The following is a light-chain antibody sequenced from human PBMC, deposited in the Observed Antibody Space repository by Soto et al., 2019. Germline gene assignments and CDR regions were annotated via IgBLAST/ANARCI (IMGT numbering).Light chain of an antibody. CDR2: DAP. CDR1: QSISSW. CDR3: QQYNSYSGT. J-gene: IGKJ1*01. V-gene: IGKV1-5*01. Sequence: DIQMTQSPSTLSASVGDRVTITCRASQSISSWLAWYQQKPGKAPKLLIYDAPSLESGVPSRFSGSGSGTEFTLTISSLQPDDFATYYCQQYNSYSGTFGPGTKV.